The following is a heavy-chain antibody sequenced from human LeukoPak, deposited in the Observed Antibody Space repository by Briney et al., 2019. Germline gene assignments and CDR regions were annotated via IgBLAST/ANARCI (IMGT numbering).Heavy chain of an antibody. CDR3: ARDIRRWLQGG. D-gene: IGHD5-24*01. J-gene: IGHJ4*02. CDR1: GYTFTGYY. CDR2: INPNSGGT. Sequence: ASVKVSCKASGYTFTGYYMHWVRQAPGQGLEWMGWINPNSGGTSYAQKFQGRVTMTRDTSISTAYMELSRLRSDDTAVYYCARDIRRWLQGGWGQGTLVTVSS. V-gene: IGHV1-2*02.